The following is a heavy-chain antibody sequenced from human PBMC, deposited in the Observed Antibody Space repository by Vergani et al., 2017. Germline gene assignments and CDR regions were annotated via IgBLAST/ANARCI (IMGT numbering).Heavy chain of an antibody. CDR2: IYYRGST. D-gene: IGHD7-27*01. Sequence: QVQLQESGPGLVKPSQTLSLTCTVSGGSISSYYWSWIRQPPGKGLEWIGYIYYRGSTNYNPSLKSRVTISVDTSKNPFSLKLSSVTAADTAVYYCARVGDWGFDAFDIWGQGTMVTVSS. V-gene: IGHV4-59*01. J-gene: IGHJ3*02. CDR1: GGSISSYY. CDR3: ARVGDWGFDAFDI.